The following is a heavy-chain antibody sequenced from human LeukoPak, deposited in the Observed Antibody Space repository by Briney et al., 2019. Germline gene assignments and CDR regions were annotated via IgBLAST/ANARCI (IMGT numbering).Heavy chain of an antibody. V-gene: IGHV1-46*01. Sequence: ASVKVSCKASGYTFTSYYMHWVRQAPGQGLEWMGIINPSGGSTSYAQKFQGRVTMTRDMSTSTDYMELSSLRSEDTAVYYCARDNSVEDTAWWFDPWGEGTLLTVSS. CDR2: INPSGGST. CDR3: ARDNSVEDTAWWFDP. J-gene: IGHJ5*02. CDR1: GYTFTSYY. D-gene: IGHD4-23*01.